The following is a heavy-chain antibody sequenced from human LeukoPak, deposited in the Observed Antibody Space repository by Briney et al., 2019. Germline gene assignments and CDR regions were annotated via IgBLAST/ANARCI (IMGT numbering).Heavy chain of an antibody. CDR1: GLTFSSYG. CDR2: ISYDGSNK. D-gene: IGHD3-10*01. V-gene: IGHV3-30*03. Sequence: PGRSLRLSCAASGLTFSSYGMHWVRQAPGKGLQWVAVISYDGSNKYYADSVKGRFTISRDNSKNTLYLQMNRLRAEDTAVYYCARVYSANGYGSGYYDYWGQGTLVTVSS. CDR3: ARVYSANGYGSGYYDY. J-gene: IGHJ4*02.